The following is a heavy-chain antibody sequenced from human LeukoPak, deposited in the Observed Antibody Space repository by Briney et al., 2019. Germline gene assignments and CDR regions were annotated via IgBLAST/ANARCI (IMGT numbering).Heavy chain of an antibody. CDR3: ARAQGDLLTGYWPDH. V-gene: IGHV1-69*13. CDR2: IIPICGRA. J-gene: IGHJ4*02. D-gene: IGHD3-9*01. Sequence: SVKVSCKASGGTFSSYSISWLRQAPRQGLAWMGGIIPICGRANYTQNFQGRVTISADESTSTAYMELSSLRSEDTAVYYCARAQGDLLTGYWPDHWGQGILVTVSS. CDR1: GGTFSSYS.